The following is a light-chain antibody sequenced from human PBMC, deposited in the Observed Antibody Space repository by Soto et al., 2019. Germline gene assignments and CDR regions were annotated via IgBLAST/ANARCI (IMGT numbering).Light chain of an antibody. V-gene: IGLV2-23*01. J-gene: IGLJ1*01. CDR3: CSYAGTNTFV. CDR2: DGN. CDR1: SSDVGSYNL. Sequence: QSALTQPASVSGSPGQSITISCTGTSSDVGSYNLVSWYQQHPGKAPKVMIYDGNKPPSGVSNRFSGSKSANTASLTISGLQTYDEADYYCCSYAGTNTFVFGTGTKVTVL.